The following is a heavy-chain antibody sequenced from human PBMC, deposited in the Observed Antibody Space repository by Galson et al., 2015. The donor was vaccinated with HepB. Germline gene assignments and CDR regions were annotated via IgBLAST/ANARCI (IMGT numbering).Heavy chain of an antibody. Sequence: SLRLSCAASGFTFSSYEMNWVRQAPGKGLEWVSYISSSGSTIYYADSAKGRFTISRDNAKNSLYLQMNSLRAEDTAVYYCARLGTVTTQIGYYYYYGMDVWGQGTTVTVSS. D-gene: IGHD4-17*01. V-gene: IGHV3-48*03. CDR1: GFTFSSYE. J-gene: IGHJ6*02. CDR3: ARLGTVTTQIGYYYYYGMDV. CDR2: ISSSGSTI.